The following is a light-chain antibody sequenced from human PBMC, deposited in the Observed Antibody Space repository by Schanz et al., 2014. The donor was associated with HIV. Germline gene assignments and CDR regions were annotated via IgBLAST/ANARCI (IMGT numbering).Light chain of an antibody. CDR1: SSDVGGYNY. Sequence: QSALTQPPSASGSPGQSVTISCTGTSSDVGGYNYVSWYQQHPGKAPKLMIYEVSKRPSGVPDRFSGSKSANTASLTISGLQAEDEGDYYCCSYTSSSTWVFGGGTKVTVL. CDR2: EVS. CDR3: CSYTSSSTWV. V-gene: IGLV2-8*01. J-gene: IGLJ3*02.